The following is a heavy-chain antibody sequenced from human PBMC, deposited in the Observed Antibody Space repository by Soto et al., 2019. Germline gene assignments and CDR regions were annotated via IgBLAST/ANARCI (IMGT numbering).Heavy chain of an antibody. CDR1: GGSFSGYY. Sequence: PSETLSLTCAVYGGSFSGYYWSWIRQPPGKGLEWIGEINHSGSTNYNPSLKSRVTISVDTSKNQFSLKLSSVTAADTAVYYCARGTSRIQLWFRATHFDYWGQGTLVTVSS. J-gene: IGHJ4*02. CDR3: ARGTSRIQLWFRATHFDY. D-gene: IGHD5-18*01. V-gene: IGHV4-34*01. CDR2: INHSGST.